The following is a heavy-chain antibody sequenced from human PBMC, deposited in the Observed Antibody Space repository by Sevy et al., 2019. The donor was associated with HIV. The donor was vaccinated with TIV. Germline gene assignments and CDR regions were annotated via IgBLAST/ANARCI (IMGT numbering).Heavy chain of an antibody. CDR3: ACGGSGDVWNYGYYYYGMDV. Sequence: ASVKVSCKASGDTFSTYDINWVRQAPGQGLEWMGWMSPKSGSTGFAQKFRGRLTMTRDTSINTAYMELSSLRSEDTAVYYCACGGSGDVWNYGYYYYGMDVWGQGTTVTVSS. CDR1: GDTFSTYD. J-gene: IGHJ6*02. CDR2: MSPKSGST. V-gene: IGHV1-8*02. D-gene: IGHD3-3*01.